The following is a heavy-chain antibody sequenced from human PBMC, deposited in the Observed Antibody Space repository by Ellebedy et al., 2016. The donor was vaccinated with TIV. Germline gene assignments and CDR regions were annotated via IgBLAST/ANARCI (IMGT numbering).Heavy chain of an antibody. CDR1: GFTFSSYS. CDR3: AKTSTYYDCWYFDY. D-gene: IGHD3-3*01. CDR2: ISRDSGSI. Sequence: GGSLRLSCAASGFTFSSYSMNWVRQAPGKGLEWVSSISRDSGSIFYANSVKGRFTISRDNSKNTLYLQMNSLRAEDTAVYYCAKTSTYYDCWYFDYWGQGTLVTVSS. V-gene: IGHV3-21*04. J-gene: IGHJ4*02.